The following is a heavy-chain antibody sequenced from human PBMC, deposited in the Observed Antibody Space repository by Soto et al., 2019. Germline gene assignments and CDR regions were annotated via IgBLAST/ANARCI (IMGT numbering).Heavy chain of an antibody. V-gene: IGHV4-59*01. CDR3: ATFGPGIAAAGTHY. Sequence: SETLSLTCTVSGGSISSYYWSWIRQPPGKGLEWIGYIYYSGSTNYNPSLKSRVTISVDTSKNQFSLKLSSVTAADTAVYYCATFGPGIAAAGTHYWGQGTLVTVSS. J-gene: IGHJ4*02. D-gene: IGHD6-13*01. CDR2: IYYSGST. CDR1: GGSISSYY.